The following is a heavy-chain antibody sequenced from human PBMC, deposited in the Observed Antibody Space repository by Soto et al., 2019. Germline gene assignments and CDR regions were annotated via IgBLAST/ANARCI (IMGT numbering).Heavy chain of an antibody. D-gene: IGHD6-13*01. CDR2: ISWNSGSI. Sequence: EVQLVESGGGLVQPGRSLRLSCAASGFTFDDYAMHWVRQAPGKGLEWVSGISWNSGSIGYADSVKGRFTISRYNATNSLCLQSNTLTAEDTALSYCATGVEDSSSWYRGFGDYWGQGTLVTVSS. CDR1: GFTFDDYA. CDR3: ATGVEDSSSWYRGFGDY. J-gene: IGHJ4*02. V-gene: IGHV3-9*01.